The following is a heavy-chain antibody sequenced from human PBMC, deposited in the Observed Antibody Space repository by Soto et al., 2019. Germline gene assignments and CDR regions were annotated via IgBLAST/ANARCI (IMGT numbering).Heavy chain of an antibody. Sequence: EVQLVESGGGLVQPGGSLRLSCVASGFTFDYYWMHWVRQAPGEGLMWVSRLQTDGSHTAYAVSVKGRFTISRDNAKNTLYLQMNDLRAEVTAVYYCARGGGPDYWGQGTLVTVSS. CDR1: GFTFDYYW. V-gene: IGHV3-74*01. CDR2: LQTDGSHT. J-gene: IGHJ4*02. D-gene: IGHD6-25*01. CDR3: ARGGGPDY.